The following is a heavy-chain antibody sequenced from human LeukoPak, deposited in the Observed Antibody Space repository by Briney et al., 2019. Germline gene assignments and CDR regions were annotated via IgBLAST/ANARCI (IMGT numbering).Heavy chain of an antibody. CDR2: IYTRDSNT. J-gene: IGHJ4*02. CDR3: ARRTYYYDNSGYYLDY. Sequence: GESLKISCKGSGYIFTSYWIAWVRQMPGKGLERMGIIYTRDSNTTYSPSFQGQVTISADKSINTAYLQWSSLKASDTAIYYCARRTYYYDNSGYYLDYWGQGALVTVSS. V-gene: IGHV5-51*01. CDR1: GYIFTSYW. D-gene: IGHD3-22*01.